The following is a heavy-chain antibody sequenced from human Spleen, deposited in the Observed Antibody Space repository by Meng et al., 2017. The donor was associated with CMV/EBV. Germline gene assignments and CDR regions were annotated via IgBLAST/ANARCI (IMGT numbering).Heavy chain of an antibody. D-gene: IGHD1/OR15-1a*01. Sequence: GESLKISCAASGFTYSSYSMNWVRQAPGKGLEWVSSISSSSSYIYYADSVKGRFTISRDNAKNSLYLQMNSLRAEDTAVYYCAKDDANWNIDCWGQGTLVTVSS. CDR2: ISSSSSYI. J-gene: IGHJ4*02. CDR1: GFTYSSYS. CDR3: AKDDANWNIDC. V-gene: IGHV3-21*01.